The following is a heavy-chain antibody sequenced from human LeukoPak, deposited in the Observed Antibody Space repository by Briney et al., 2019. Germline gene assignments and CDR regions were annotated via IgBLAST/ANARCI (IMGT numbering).Heavy chain of an antibody. CDR3: ARVEGYYDSSGYFDAFDI. D-gene: IGHD3-22*01. CDR2: ISSSSSYI. V-gene: IGHV3-21*01. J-gene: IGHJ3*02. CDR1: GFTFSSYS. Sequence: PGGSLRLSCAASGFTFSSYSMNWVRQAPGKGLEWVSSISSSSSYIYYADSVKGRFTISRDNAKNSLYLQMNSLRAEDTAVYYCARVEGYYDSSGYFDAFDIWGQGTMVTVSS.